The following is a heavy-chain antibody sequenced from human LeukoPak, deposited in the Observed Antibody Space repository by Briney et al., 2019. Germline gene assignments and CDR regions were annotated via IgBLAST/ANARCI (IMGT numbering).Heavy chain of an antibody. V-gene: IGHV3-21*01. Sequence: GGSLRLSCAASGFTFSSYSMSWVRQAPGKGLEWVSSISSSSSYIYYADSVKGRFTNSRDNAKNSLYLQMNSLRAEDTAVYYCARGSSSCFDYWGQGTLVTVSS. CDR1: GFTFSSYS. CDR3: ARGSSSCFDY. J-gene: IGHJ4*02. D-gene: IGHD2-2*01. CDR2: ISSSSSYI.